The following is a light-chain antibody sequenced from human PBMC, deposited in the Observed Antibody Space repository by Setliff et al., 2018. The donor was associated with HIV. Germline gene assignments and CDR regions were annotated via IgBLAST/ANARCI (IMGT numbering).Light chain of an antibody. CDR3: CSYTSRNTDV. CDR2: GNT. V-gene: IGLV1-40*01. CDR1: SSNIGAGFD. J-gene: IGLJ1*01. Sequence: QSALTQPPSVSGAPGQRVTISCTGNSSNIGAGFDVYWYQQIPGTAPKLLIFGNTHRPSGVPDRFSASKSGTSASLAITGLQAEDEADYYCCSYTSRNTDVFGTGTKVTVL.